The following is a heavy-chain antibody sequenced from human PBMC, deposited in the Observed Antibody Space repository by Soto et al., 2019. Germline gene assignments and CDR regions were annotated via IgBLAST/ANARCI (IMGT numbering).Heavy chain of an antibody. CDR2: IIPIFGTA. CDR3: ARVGGRDGYNYSYYYYGMDV. D-gene: IGHD5-12*01. V-gene: IGHV1-69*13. Sequence: SVKVSCKASGGTFSSYAISWVRQAPGQGLEWMGGIIPIFGTANYAQKFQGRVTITADESTSTAYMELSSLRSEDTAVYYCARVGGRDGYNYSYYYYGMDVWGQGTTVTVSS. J-gene: IGHJ6*02. CDR1: GGTFSSYA.